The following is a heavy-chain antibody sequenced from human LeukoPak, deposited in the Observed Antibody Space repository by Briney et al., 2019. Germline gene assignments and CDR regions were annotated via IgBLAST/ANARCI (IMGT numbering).Heavy chain of an antibody. D-gene: IGHD1-7*01. CDR1: GGSISSSSYY. J-gene: IGHJ6*03. CDR3: ARAPLYNWNSYYYMDV. Sequence: PSETLSLTCTVSGGSISSSSYYWGWIRQPPGKGLEWIGSIYYSGSTYYNPSLKSRVTISVDTSKNQFSLKLSSVTAADTAVYYCARAPLYNWNSYYYMDVWGKGTTVTVSS. V-gene: IGHV4-39*01. CDR2: IYYSGST.